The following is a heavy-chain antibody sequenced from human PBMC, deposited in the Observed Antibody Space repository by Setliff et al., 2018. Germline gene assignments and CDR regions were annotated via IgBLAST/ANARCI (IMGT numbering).Heavy chain of an antibody. Sequence: ESLKISCKGSGYSFTSYWIGWVRQMPGKGLEWMGIIYPGDSDTRYSPSFQGQVTISADKSISTAYLQWSSLKASDTAMYYCARSRSNFWSGYFNWFDPWGQGTLVTVSS. V-gene: IGHV5-51*01. D-gene: IGHD3-3*01. CDR2: IYPGDSDT. CDR1: GYSFTSYW. J-gene: IGHJ5*02. CDR3: ARSRSNFWSGYFNWFDP.